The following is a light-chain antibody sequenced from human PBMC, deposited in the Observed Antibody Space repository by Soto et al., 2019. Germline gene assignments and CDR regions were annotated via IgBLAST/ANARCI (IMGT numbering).Light chain of an antibody. J-gene: IGKJ5*01. CDR1: QSVSSD. CDR2: AAS. Sequence: DIQMTQSPSSLSASVGDRVIITWRASQSVSSDLNWYQQKAGKPPKLLIFAASSLQSGVPSGFSGSGSGTHFTLTISNLQPEDFATYYCQHIYSIPITVGQGTRLEIK. V-gene: IGKV1-39*01. CDR3: QHIYSIPIT.